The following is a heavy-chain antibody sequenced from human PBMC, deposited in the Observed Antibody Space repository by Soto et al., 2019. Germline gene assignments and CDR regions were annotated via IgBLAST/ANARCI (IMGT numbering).Heavy chain of an antibody. V-gene: IGHV4-34*02. CDR3: ATRITVFGLLIPPFDP. J-gene: IGHJ5*02. CDR2: INHTGGT. CDR1: GGSVNGYY. D-gene: IGHD3-3*01. Sequence: QVHLQQWGAGLLKPSETLSLTCAVYGGSVNGYYWNWIRQPPGKGLEWIGEINHTGGTHYNPSLKSRVTMSVDPSKHQFSLRLSSVTAADTAIYYCATRITVFGLLIPPFDPWGQGTQVTVSS.